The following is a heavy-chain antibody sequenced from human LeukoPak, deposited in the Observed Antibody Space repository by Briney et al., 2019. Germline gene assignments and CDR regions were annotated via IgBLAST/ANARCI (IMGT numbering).Heavy chain of an antibody. CDR3: ARWMFYYGSGVFHYHGMDV. CDR1: GYSFTSYW. D-gene: IGHD3-10*01. Sequence: GESLKISCKGSGYSFTSYWIGWVRQMPGKGLEWMGIIYPADSDTKYSPSFQGQVTISVDKSISTAYLQWSSLKASDTAMYYCARWMFYYGSGVFHYHGMDVWGQGTTVTVSS. CDR2: IYPADSDT. J-gene: IGHJ6*02. V-gene: IGHV5-51*01.